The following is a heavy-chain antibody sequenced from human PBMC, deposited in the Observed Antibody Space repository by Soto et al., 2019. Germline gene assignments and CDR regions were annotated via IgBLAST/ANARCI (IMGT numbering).Heavy chain of an antibody. Sequence: SETLSLTCAVYGGSFSGYYWSWIRQRPGKGLEWIGEINHSGSTNYNPSLKSRVTISVDTSKNQFSLKLSSVTAADTAVYYCATSHNWNDLTDYYYMDVWGKGTTVTVSS. J-gene: IGHJ6*03. CDR1: GGSFSGYY. V-gene: IGHV4-34*01. D-gene: IGHD1-20*01. CDR3: ATSHNWNDLTDYYYMDV. CDR2: INHSGST.